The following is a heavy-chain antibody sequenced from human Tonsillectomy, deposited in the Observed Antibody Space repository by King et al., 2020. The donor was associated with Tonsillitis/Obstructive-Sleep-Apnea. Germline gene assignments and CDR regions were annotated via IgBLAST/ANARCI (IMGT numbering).Heavy chain of an antibody. D-gene: IGHD6-19*01. CDR2: VSSSSSYI. Sequence: VQLVESGGGLVKPGGSLRLSCVVSEFPFSSYSMNWVRQAPGKGLEWVSSVSSSSSYIYYADSVQGRFTISRDNAKNSLYLQMNSLRAEDTAVYYCVSHIRAGTPFGYWGQGTLVTVSS. J-gene: IGHJ4*02. CDR3: VSHIRAGTPFGY. CDR1: EFPFSSYS. V-gene: IGHV3-21*01.